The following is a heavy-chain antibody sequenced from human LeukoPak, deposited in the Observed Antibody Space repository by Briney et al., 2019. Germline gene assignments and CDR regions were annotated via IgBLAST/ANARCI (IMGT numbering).Heavy chain of an antibody. CDR2: IYYSGST. CDR3: ARGGTTVTTWNWFDP. Sequence: PSETLSLTCTVSGGSISSYYWSWIRQPPGKGLEWIGYIYYSGSTNYNPSLKSRVTISVDTSKNQFSLKLSSVTAADTAVYYCARGGTTVTTWNWFDPWGQGTLVTVSS. CDR1: GGSISSYY. J-gene: IGHJ5*02. V-gene: IGHV4-59*01. D-gene: IGHD4-17*01.